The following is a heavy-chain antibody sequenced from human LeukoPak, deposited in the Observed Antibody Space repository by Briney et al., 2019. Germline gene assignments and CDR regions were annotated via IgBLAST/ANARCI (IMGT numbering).Heavy chain of an antibody. Sequence: ASVKVSCKASGYTFTGYYIHWVRQAPGQGLEWMGWINPNSGDTNCAQRFQGRVTMTRDTSIRTAYMEMTRLTSDDTAMYYCTRDGQWGTDYWGRGTLVTVSS. CDR1: GYTFTGYY. J-gene: IGHJ4*02. D-gene: IGHD6-19*01. CDR2: INPNSGDT. V-gene: IGHV1-2*02. CDR3: TRDGQWGTDY.